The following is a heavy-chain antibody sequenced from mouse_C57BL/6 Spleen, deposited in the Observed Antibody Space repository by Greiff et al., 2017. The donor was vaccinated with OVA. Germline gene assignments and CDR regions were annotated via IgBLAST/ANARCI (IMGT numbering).Heavy chain of an antibody. Sequence: VQLQQSGAELVRPGASVKLSCKASGYTFTDYYINWVKQRPGQGLEWIARIYPGSGNTYYNEKFKGKATLTADKSSSTSYMQLSSLTSEDSAVYFCARDHLNWYFDVWGTGTTVTVSS. V-gene: IGHV1-76*01. CDR3: ARDHLNWYFDV. CDR2: IYPGSGNT. CDR1: GYTFTDYY. J-gene: IGHJ1*03.